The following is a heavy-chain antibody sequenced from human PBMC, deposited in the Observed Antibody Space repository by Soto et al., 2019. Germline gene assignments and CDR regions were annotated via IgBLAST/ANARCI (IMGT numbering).Heavy chain of an antibody. J-gene: IGHJ5*02. V-gene: IGHV4-34*01. CDR2: INHSGST. CDR1: GGSFSGYY. CDR3: ARTFRFGEGGWFDP. Sequence: SETLSLTCAVYGGSFSGYYWSWIRQPPGKGLEWIGEINHSGSTNYNPSLKSRVTISVDTSKNQFSLKLSSVTAADTAVYYCARTFRFGEGGWFDPWGQGTLVTVSS. D-gene: IGHD3-10*01.